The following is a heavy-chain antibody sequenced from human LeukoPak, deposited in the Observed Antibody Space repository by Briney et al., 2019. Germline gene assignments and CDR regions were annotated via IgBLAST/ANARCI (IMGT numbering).Heavy chain of an antibody. CDR3: ARDGSGHSSTSCYDV. CDR1: GGSFSGYY. J-gene: IGHJ3*01. V-gene: IGHV4-34*01. CDR2: INHSGGT. D-gene: IGHD2-2*01. Sequence: PSETLSLTCAVYGGSFSGYYWSWIRQPPGKGLEWIGEINHSGGTNYNPSLKSRVTISVDTSKNQFSLKLSSVTAADTAVYYCARDGSGHSSTSCYDVWGQGTMVTVSS.